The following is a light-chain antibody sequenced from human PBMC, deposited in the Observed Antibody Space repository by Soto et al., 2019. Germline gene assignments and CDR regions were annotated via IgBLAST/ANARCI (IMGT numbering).Light chain of an antibody. CDR2: KAS. CDR3: LHYNSYSEA. J-gene: IGKJ1*01. Sequence: DIQMTHSPSTLSGSVGDRVTITCRASHTISSWLTWYQQKPGKAPKLLIYKASTLKSGVPSRFSGSGSGIEFTLTIGSLQHNDFATYYCLHYNSYSEAFGQGTKVDIK. CDR1: HTISSW. V-gene: IGKV1-5*03.